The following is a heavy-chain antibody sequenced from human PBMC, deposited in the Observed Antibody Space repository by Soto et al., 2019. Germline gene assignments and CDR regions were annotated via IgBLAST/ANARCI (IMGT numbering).Heavy chain of an antibody. J-gene: IGHJ4*02. D-gene: IGHD1-1*01. V-gene: IGHV4-59*08. CDR3: ATLWNDFEY. CDR2: IYYSGST. CDR1: GGSISSYY. Sequence: QVQLQESGPGLVKPSETLSLTCTVSGGSISSYYWSWIRQPPGKGLEYIGYIYYSGSTNYNPSLTSRVTISLGTSKNQFSLRLSSVTAADTAVYYCATLWNDFEYWGQGNLVTVSS.